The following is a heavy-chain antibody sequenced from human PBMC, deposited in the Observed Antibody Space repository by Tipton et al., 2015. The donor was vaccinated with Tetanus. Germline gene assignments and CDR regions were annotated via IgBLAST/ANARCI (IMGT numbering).Heavy chain of an antibody. J-gene: IGHJ6*02. Sequence: TLSLTCTVSGGSISSYYWSWIRQPPGKGLEWIGYIYYSGSTNYNPSLKSRVTISVDASKNQFSLNLSSVTAADTAVYYCARDNRVPLRFGELLEFYYYYGMDVWGQGTTVTVSS. CDR3: ARDNRVPLRFGELLEFYYYYGMDV. CDR1: GGSISSYY. V-gene: IGHV4-59*01. D-gene: IGHD3-10*01. CDR2: IYYSGST.